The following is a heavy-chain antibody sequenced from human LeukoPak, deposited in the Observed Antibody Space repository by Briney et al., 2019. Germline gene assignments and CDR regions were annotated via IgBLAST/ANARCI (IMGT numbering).Heavy chain of an antibody. J-gene: IGHJ4*02. V-gene: IGHV4-4*02. CDR2: IYHSGST. Sequence: PSGTLSLTCAVSGGSISSRNWWNWVRRPPGKGLEWVGEIYHSGSTNYNPSLKSRVTISVDKSKNQFSLKLSSVTAADTAVYYCASHYYGSGFDWGQGTLVTVSS. CDR1: GGSISSRNW. D-gene: IGHD3-10*01. CDR3: ASHYYGSGFD.